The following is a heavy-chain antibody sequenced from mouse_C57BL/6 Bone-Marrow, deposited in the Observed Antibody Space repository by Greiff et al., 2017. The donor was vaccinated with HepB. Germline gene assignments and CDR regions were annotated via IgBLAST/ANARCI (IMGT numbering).Heavy chain of an antibody. CDR2: INSDGGST. D-gene: IGHD2-3*01. CDR3: ARGGNYDAGAMDY. Sequence: EVKLMESGGGLVQPGESLKLSCESNEYEFPSHDMSWVRKTPEKRLELVAAINSDGGSTYYPDTMERRFIISRDNTKKTLYLQMSSLRSEDTALYYCARGGNYDAGAMDYWGQGTSVTVSS. V-gene: IGHV5-2*01. CDR1: EYEFPSHD. J-gene: IGHJ4*01.